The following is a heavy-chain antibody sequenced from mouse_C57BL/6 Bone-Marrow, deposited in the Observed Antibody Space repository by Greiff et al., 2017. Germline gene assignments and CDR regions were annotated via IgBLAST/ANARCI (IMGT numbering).Heavy chain of an antibody. Sequence: EVNVVESGGGLVQPRGSLKLSCAASGFSFNTYAMNWVRQAPGKGLEWVARIRSESNNYATYYADSGKDRFTISSEDSESMRYLQMNTLKTEDTAMYYCVRTYDYVEARDYWGEGTSVTVSS. V-gene: IGHV10-1*01. CDR1: GFSFNTYA. CDR2: IRSESNNYAT. CDR3: VRTYDYVEARDY. D-gene: IGHD2-4*01. J-gene: IGHJ4*01.